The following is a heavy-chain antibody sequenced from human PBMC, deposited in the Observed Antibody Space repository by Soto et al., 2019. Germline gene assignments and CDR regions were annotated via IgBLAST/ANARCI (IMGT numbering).Heavy chain of an antibody. V-gene: IGHV3-23*01. J-gene: IGHJ3*02. CDR1: GFTFSSYA. CDR2: ISGSGGST. CDR3: AKDWLYYDILTGYTDAFDI. Sequence: GGSLRLSCAASGFTFSSYAMSWVRQAPGKGLEWVSAISGSGGSTYYADSVKGRFTISRDNSKNTPYLQMNSLRAEDTAVYYCAKDWLYYDILTGYTDAFDIWGQGTMVTVS. D-gene: IGHD3-9*01.